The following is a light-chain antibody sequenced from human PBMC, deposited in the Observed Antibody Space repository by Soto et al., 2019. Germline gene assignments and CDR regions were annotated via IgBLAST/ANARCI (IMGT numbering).Light chain of an antibody. Sequence: QSALTQPASVSGFPGQSITISCTGTSGDVGGYNYVSWYQQHPGKVPKLIIYDVSYRPSGVSNRFSGSKSGNTASLTISGLQAEDEADYYCRSFVSTTTLVVFGGGTKLTVL. CDR1: SGDVGGYNY. CDR3: RSFVSTTTLVV. V-gene: IGLV2-14*01. J-gene: IGLJ2*01. CDR2: DVS.